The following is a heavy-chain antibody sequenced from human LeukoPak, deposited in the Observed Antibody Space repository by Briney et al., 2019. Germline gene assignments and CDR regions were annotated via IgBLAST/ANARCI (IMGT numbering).Heavy chain of an antibody. Sequence: ASVKVSCKASGYTFTSYGISWVRQAPGQGLEWMGWISAYNGNTNYAQKLQGRVTMTTDTSTSTAYMELRSLRSDDTAVYYRARAMYCSSTSCSSSGGDWFDPWGQGTLVTVSS. V-gene: IGHV1-18*01. CDR1: GYTFTSYG. CDR3: ARAMYCSSTSCSSSGGDWFDP. D-gene: IGHD2-2*01. CDR2: ISAYNGNT. J-gene: IGHJ5*02.